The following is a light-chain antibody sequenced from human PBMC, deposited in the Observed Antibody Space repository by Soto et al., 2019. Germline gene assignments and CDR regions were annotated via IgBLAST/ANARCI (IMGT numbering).Light chain of an antibody. J-gene: IGKJ4*01. CDR1: QTVNNIF. CDR2: NIF. CDR3: QLYGDSPT. V-gene: IGKV3-20*01. Sequence: IVLTQSPGTLSLSPGERATLSCRASQTVNNIFLAWFQQRPGQSPRLLIYNIFTRATGVPDRISGSGSGTDFTLTISRLEPEDSAVYYCQLYGDSPTFGGGTKV.